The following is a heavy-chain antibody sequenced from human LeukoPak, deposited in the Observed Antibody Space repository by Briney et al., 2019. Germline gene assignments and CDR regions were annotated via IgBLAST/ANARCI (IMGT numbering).Heavy chain of an antibody. Sequence: GASVKVSCKASGYTFTSYDINWVRQATGQGLEWMGWMNPNSGNTGYAQKFQGRVTITRNTSISTAYMELSSLRSEDTAVYYCARPQSMSGSYTFADAFDIWGQGTMVTVSS. CDR2: MNPNSGNT. CDR1: GYTFTSYD. CDR3: ARPQSMSGSYTFADAFDI. J-gene: IGHJ3*02. V-gene: IGHV1-8*03. D-gene: IGHD1-26*01.